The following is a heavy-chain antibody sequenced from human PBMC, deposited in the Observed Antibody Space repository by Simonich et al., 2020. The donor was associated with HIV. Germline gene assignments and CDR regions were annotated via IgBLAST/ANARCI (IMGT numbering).Heavy chain of an antibody. Sequence: QVQLQQWGAGLLKPSETLSLTCAVYGGSFSGYYWSWIRQPPGKGLEWIGEINHSGSPNSNPSLKSRVTISVDTSKNQFSLKLSSVTAADTAVYYCASHYGGNHLNWFDPWGQGTLVTVSS. CDR3: ASHYGGNHLNWFDP. J-gene: IGHJ5*02. V-gene: IGHV4-34*01. D-gene: IGHD2-15*01. CDR2: INHSGSP. CDR1: GGSFSGYY.